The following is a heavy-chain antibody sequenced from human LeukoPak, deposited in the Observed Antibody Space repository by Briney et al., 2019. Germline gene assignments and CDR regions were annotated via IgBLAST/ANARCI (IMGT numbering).Heavy chain of an antibody. V-gene: IGHV5-51*01. CDR2: IHPADSDT. CDR3: ARQAGYYDFSNPHHLVRGTPGVFDI. CDR1: GYSFTSYW. D-gene: IGHD3-3*01. J-gene: IGHJ3*02. Sequence: GESLKISCKGSGYSFTSYWIGWVRQMPGKGLEWMGVIHPADSDTTYSPSFQGQVTISADTSINTAYLQWNSLKASDTAIYYCARQAGYYDFSNPHHLVRGTPGVFDIWGQGTVVAVSS.